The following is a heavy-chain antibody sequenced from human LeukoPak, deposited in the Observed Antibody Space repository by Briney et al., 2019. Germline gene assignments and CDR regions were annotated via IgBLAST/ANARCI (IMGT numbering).Heavy chain of an antibody. CDR2: ISATGRTT. CDR1: GFTFSSFA. V-gene: IGHV3-23*01. J-gene: IGHJ4*02. CDR3: ARDRHSLLFDY. Sequence: GGSLRLSCAASGFTFSSFALSWVRQAPGKGLEWVSSISATGRTTYYADSVKGRFTIPRDNSKNTLYLQMNSLRAEDTAVYYCARDRHSLLFDYWGQGTLVTVSS. D-gene: IGHD3-16*02.